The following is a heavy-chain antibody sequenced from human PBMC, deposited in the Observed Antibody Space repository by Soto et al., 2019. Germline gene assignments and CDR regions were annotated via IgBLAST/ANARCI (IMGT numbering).Heavy chain of an antibody. D-gene: IGHD6-13*01. CDR1: GYTFTNYG. J-gene: IGHJ6*02. V-gene: IGHV1-18*01. CDR2: INTYHGNT. Sequence: QVQLVQSGAEVKKPGASVKVSCKASGYTFTNYGISWVRQAPGQGLEWMGWINTYHGNTKYAQKLQGRVTMTKDTPTSTDYMERRSLRSHATAVYDCARSHGYSASGGSFYYGIQIWGQGTRVIVSS. CDR3: ARSHGYSASGGSFYYGIQI.